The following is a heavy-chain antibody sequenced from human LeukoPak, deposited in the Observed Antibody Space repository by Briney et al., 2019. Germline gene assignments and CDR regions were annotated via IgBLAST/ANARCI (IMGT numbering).Heavy chain of an antibody. J-gene: IGHJ2*01. CDR3: ARDLGSSWPNWYFDL. Sequence: SETLSLTCNVSGVSISGYHWSWIRQPPGKGLEWLGYIYYSGSSNYNPSLKSRVTMSADTSKNQFSLKLSSVTAADTAVYYCARDLGSSWPNWYFDLWGRGTLVTVSS. CDR1: GVSISGYH. V-gene: IGHV4-59*01. CDR2: IYYSGSS. D-gene: IGHD6-13*01.